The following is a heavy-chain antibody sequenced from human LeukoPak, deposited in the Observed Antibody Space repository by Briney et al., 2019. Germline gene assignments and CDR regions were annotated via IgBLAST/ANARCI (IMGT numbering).Heavy chain of an antibody. V-gene: IGHV3-21*01. J-gene: IGHJ2*01. Sequence: GGSLRLSCEVSGFSFGNYRMNWVRQAPGKGLEWVSSISSTSSYIDYAESVKGRFTISRDNAKNSLYLQMNSLRAEDTAVYYCVRYYTRHSWYFDLWGRGTLVTVSS. D-gene: IGHD3-10*01. CDR2: ISSTSSYI. CDR3: VRYYTRHSWYFDL. CDR1: GFSFGNYR.